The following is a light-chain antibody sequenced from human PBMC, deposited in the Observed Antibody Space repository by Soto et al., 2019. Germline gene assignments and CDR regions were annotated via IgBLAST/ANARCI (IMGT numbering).Light chain of an antibody. Sequence: QSVLTQPASGSGSPGQSITISCTGSSNDVGIYNYVSWYQQHPGKAPRLIIYEVTNRPSGVSDRFSGSKSDNTASLTLSGLQAEDEADYYRSSYTITSTWVFGGGTKVTVL. J-gene: IGLJ3*02. V-gene: IGLV2-14*01. CDR3: SSYTITSTWV. CDR1: SNDVGIYNY. CDR2: EVT.